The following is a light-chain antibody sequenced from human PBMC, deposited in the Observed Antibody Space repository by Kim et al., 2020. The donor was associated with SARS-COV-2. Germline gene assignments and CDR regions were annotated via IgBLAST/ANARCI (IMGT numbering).Light chain of an antibody. V-gene: IGKV1-27*01. Sequence: SASVGDRVTITCRASQAISNYVAWYQQKPWKVPNLLIYAASKMQSGVPSRFSGSGSGTVFTLTISSLQPEDVATYYCQKYNSAPLTFGGGTKVEI. CDR1: QAISNY. J-gene: IGKJ4*01. CDR3: QKYNSAPLT. CDR2: AAS.